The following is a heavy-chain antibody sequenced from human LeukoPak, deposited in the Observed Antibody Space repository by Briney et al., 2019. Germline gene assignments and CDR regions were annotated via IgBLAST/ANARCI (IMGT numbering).Heavy chain of an antibody. CDR1: GGTFSSYA. Sequence: ASVKVSCKASGGTFSSYAISWVRQAPGQGLEWMGRIIPILGIANYAQKFQGRVTITADKSTSTAYMELSSLRSEDTAVYYCARRSGSGWYNYYYYYGMDVWGQGTTVTVSS. CDR3: ARRSGSGWYNYYYYYGMDV. J-gene: IGHJ6*02. V-gene: IGHV1-69*04. D-gene: IGHD6-19*01. CDR2: IIPILGIA.